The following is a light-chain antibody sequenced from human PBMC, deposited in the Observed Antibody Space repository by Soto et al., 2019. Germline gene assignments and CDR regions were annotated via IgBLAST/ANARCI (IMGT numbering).Light chain of an antibody. CDR3: QQYESYSPWT. CDR2: KAS. CDR1: QSISSW. J-gene: IGKJ1*01. Sequence: PFTLSASVGTIVAITCRASQSISSWLAWYQQKPGKAPKLLIYKASSLESGIPSRFSGSGSGTEFTLTISNLQSEDFATYYCQQYESYSPWTFGQGTKVGIK. V-gene: IGKV1-5*03.